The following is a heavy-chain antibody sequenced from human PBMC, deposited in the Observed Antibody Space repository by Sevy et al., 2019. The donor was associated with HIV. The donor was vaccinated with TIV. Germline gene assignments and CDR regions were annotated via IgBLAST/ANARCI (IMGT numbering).Heavy chain of an antibody. V-gene: IGHV3-30*18. CDR1: GFTFSSYG. CDR2: ISYDGSNK. J-gene: IGHJ4*02. CDR3: AKDYDPGIAAAYYFDY. D-gene: IGHD6-13*01. Sequence: GGSLRLSCAASGFTFSSYGMHWVRQAPGKGLEWVAVISYDGSNKYYADSVKGRFTISRDNSKNTLYLQMNSLRAEDTAVYYCAKDYDPGIAAAYYFDYWGQGTLVTDSS.